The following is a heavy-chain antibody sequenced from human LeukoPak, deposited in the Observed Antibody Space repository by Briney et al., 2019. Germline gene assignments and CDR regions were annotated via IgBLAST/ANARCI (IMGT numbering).Heavy chain of an antibody. J-gene: IGHJ4*02. Sequence: PGGSLRLSCTASGFTFNNYAMSWVRQAPGKGLEWVSAISGSAGSTNYADSVKGRFTISRDNSKNTLYLQMNSLRAEDTAVYYCAKYYYDFWSGQMYYFDYWGQGTLVTVSS. D-gene: IGHD3-3*01. CDR2: ISGSAGST. V-gene: IGHV3-23*01. CDR1: GFTFNNYA. CDR3: AKYYYDFWSGQMYYFDY.